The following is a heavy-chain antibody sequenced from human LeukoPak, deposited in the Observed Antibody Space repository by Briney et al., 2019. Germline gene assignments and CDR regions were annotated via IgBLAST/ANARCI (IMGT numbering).Heavy chain of an antibody. D-gene: IGHD2-2*01. CDR1: GGTFSSYA. CDR2: IIPIFGTA. CDR3: ARGGIVVVPAAPYSSGWWSYLDY. Sequence: VASVKVSCKASGGTFSSYAISWVRQAPGQGLEWMGGIIPIFGTANYAQKFQGRVTITADESTSTAYMELSSLRSEGTAVYYCARGGIVVVPAAPYSSGWWSYLDYWGQGTLVTVSS. J-gene: IGHJ4*02. V-gene: IGHV1-69*13.